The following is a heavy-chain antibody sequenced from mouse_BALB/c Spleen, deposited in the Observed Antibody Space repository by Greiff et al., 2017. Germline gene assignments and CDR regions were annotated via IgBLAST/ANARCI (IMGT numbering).Heavy chain of an antibody. CDR1: GFNIKDSY. CDR3: ARPHYYGSSDAMDY. D-gene: IGHD1-1*01. J-gene: IGHJ4*01. V-gene: IGHV14-3*02. Sequence: EVQLQQSGAELVRPGASVKLSCTASGFNIKDSYMHWVKQRPEQGLEWIGRIDPANGNTKYDPKFQGKATITADTSSNTAYLQLSSLTSEDTAVYYCARPHYYGSSDAMDYWGQGTSVTVSS. CDR2: IDPANGNT.